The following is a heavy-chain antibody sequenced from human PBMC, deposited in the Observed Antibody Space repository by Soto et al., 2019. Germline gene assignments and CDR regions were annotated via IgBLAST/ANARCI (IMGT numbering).Heavy chain of an antibody. CDR3: AEGGYTGGYYGGGYVDY. Sequence: QVQLVESGGGVVQPGRSLRLSCAASGFTFTTYAMHWVRQAPGKGLEWVALISYDGSKKYYADSVKGRFTISRDNSKNXXYMQMNSLRDEDRGVYYCAEGGYTGGYYGGGYVDYWGQGTLVTVSS. V-gene: IGHV3-30*18. D-gene: IGHD1-26*01. CDR2: ISYDGSKK. CDR1: GFTFTTYA. J-gene: IGHJ4*02.